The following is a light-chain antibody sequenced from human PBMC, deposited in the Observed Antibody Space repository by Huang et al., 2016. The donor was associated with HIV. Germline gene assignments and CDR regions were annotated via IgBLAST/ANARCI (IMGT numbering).Light chain of an antibody. CDR3: QQYFSFPPA. Sequence: VIWMTQSPSLLCASTGDRVNISCRMSQDINTYLAWYQQKPGNAPELLIYGASTLKNGVPSRFSGSGFGTDFTLTISCLQSEDFAIYYCQQYFSFPPAFGPGTKVDIK. V-gene: IGKV1D-8*01. J-gene: IGKJ3*01. CDR1: QDINTY. CDR2: GAS.